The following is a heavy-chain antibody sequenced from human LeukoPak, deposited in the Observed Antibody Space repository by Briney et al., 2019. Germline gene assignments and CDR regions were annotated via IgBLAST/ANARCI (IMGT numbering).Heavy chain of an antibody. Sequence: ASVKVSCKASGYTFTTYGVNWVRQAPEQGLEWMGWISAYNGNTNYAQNLQGRVTLTTDTSASTAYMELRSLRSDDTAVYYCARDLIAARPGWFDPWGQGTLVTVSS. D-gene: IGHD6-6*01. V-gene: IGHV1-18*01. CDR2: ISAYNGNT. J-gene: IGHJ5*02. CDR1: GYTFTTYG. CDR3: ARDLIAARPGWFDP.